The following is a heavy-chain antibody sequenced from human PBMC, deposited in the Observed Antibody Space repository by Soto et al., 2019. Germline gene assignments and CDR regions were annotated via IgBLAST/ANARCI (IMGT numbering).Heavy chain of an antibody. CDR3: ARSRADRPYYYDSSGYSYFDY. V-gene: IGHV4-31*03. Sequence: SETLSLTCTVSGGSISSGGYYWSWIRQHQGKGLEWIGYIYYSGSTYYNPSLKSRVTISVDTSKNQFSLKLSSVTAADTAVYYCARSRADRPYYYDSSGYSYFDYWGQGTLVT. J-gene: IGHJ4*02. D-gene: IGHD3-22*01. CDR1: GGSISSGGYY. CDR2: IYYSGST.